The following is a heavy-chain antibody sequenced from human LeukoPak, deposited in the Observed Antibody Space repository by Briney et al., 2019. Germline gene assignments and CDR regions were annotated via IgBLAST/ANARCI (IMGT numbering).Heavy chain of an antibody. V-gene: IGHV3-11*06. D-gene: IGHD4-17*01. CDR2: ISSSSSYT. Sequence: GGSLRLSCAASGFTFSDYYMSWIRQAPGKGLEWVSYISSSSSYTNYADSVKGRFTISRDNAKNSLYLQMNGLRAEGTAVYYCARIIHDYGDYTSHWFDPWGQGTLVTVSS. CDR1: GFTFSDYY. CDR3: ARIIHDYGDYTSHWFDP. J-gene: IGHJ5*02.